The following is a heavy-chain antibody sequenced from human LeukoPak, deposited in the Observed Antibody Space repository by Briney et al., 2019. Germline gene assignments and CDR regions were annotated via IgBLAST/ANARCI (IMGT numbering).Heavy chain of an antibody. J-gene: IGHJ4*02. Sequence: PSETLSLTCTVAGGSISNYYWSWIRQSPGKGLEWIGYIYSSGSTHYNPSLRSRVTMSVDTSKNQFSLKLSSVTAADTAVYYCAREVGYCSAGSCYCNGLDYWGQGILVTVSS. D-gene: IGHD2-15*01. CDR2: IYSSGST. CDR3: AREVGYCSAGSCYCNGLDY. V-gene: IGHV4-59*01. CDR1: GGSISNYY.